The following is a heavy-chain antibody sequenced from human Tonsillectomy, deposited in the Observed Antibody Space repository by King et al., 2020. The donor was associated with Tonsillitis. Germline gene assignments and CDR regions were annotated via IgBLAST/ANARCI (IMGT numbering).Heavy chain of an antibody. CDR2: LYYSGST. CDR3: ASASLSANCGGDCYSLDS. CDR1: GGSISSGGYS. V-gene: IGHV4-30-4*07. Sequence: VQLQESGPGLVKPSQTLSLTCAVSGGSISSGGYSWSWIRQPPGKGLEWIGYLYYSGSTYYNPSLKSRVTISVDTSKNQFSLKLNSVTAADTAVYYCASASLSANCGGDCYSLDSWGQGTLVTVSS. J-gene: IGHJ4*02. D-gene: IGHD2-21*02.